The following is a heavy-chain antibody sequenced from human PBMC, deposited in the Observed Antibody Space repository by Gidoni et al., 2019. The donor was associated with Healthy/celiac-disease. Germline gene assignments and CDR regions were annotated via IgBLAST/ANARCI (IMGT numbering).Heavy chain of an antibody. J-gene: IGHJ4*02. Sequence: EVQLAESGGGLVQPGGSLRLCCAASGFTFSSYSMIWVRPAPGKGLAVVSYISSSGTTRYYADSVKCRFTISRDNAKNSLHLQMNSLRDEDTAVYYCARDGRLQLAFDYWGQGTLVTVSS. V-gene: IGHV3-48*02. CDR3: ARDGRLQLAFDY. CDR2: ISSSGTTR. CDR1: GFTFSSYS. D-gene: IGHD5-18*01.